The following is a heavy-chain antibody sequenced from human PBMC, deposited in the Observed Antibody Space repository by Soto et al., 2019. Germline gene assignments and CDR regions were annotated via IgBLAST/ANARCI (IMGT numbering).Heavy chain of an antibody. CDR1: GASISTGGYS. CDR2: IYESGRT. D-gene: IGHD1-26*01. V-gene: IGHV4-30-2*01. J-gene: IGHJ5*02. Sequence: SETLSLTCIVSGASISTGGYSWSWIRQPPGKGPEWIGYIYESGRTYYKPSRKSRASISMDKSRNQFSVRLTSVTVADTAVYFCARGDRYSGSFSDYCDPWGEGTLVTVSS. CDR3: ARGDRYSGSFSDYCDP.